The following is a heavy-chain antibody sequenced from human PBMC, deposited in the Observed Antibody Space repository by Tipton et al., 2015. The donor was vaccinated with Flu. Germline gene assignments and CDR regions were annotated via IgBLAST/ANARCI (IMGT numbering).Heavy chain of an antibody. CDR3: ASGACSSSTCPKGGFDN. CDR2: IHSSGGT. J-gene: IGHJ4*02. D-gene: IGHD2-2*01. V-gene: IGHV4-4*07. Sequence: TLSLTCTVSNGSISSYYWSWIRQPAGKGLEWIGRIHSSGGTNYNPSLKSRVTMSVDTSKNQFSLKVNSVTAADTAVYYCASGACSSSTCPKGGFDNWGQGTLV. CDR1: NGSISSYY.